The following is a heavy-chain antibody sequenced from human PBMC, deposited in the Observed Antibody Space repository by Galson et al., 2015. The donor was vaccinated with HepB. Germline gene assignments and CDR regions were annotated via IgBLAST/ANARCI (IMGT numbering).Heavy chain of an antibody. V-gene: IGHV1-8*01. Sequence: SVTVSCKASGSTFTSYDINWVRQATGQGLEWMGWMNPNSGNTGYAQKFQGRVTMTRNTSISTAYMELSSLRSEDTAVYYCAREGGSNCYGSGSYYRHNENDFDYWGQGTLVTVSS. D-gene: IGHD3-10*01. J-gene: IGHJ4*02. CDR1: GSTFTSYD. CDR3: AREGGSNCYGSGSYYRHNENDFDY. CDR2: MNPNSGNT.